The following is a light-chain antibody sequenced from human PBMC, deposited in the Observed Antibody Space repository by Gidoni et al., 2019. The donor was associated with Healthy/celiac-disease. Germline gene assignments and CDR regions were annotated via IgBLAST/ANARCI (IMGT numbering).Light chain of an antibody. Sequence: DIQMSQSPSSLSASVGDSVTITCQASQDISNYLNWYQQKPGKAPKLLIYDASNWETGVPARFSGSGSGTDFTFTISSLQAEDIATYYCQQYDNPRFTFGHGTKVDIK. V-gene: IGKV1-33*01. CDR3: QQYDNPRFT. CDR2: DAS. CDR1: QDISNY. J-gene: IGKJ3*01.